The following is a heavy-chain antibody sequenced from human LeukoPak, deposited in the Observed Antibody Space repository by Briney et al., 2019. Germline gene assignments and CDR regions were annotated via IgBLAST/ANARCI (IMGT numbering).Heavy chain of an antibody. CDR2: IIPIFGTA. V-gene: IGHV1-69*01. Sequence: SSVKVSCKVSGGTFSSYAISWVRQAPGQGLEWMGGIIPIFGTANYAQKFQGRVTITADESTSTAYMERSSLRSEDTAVYYCARRGTYYYGSGRGSVGDYYYGMDVWGQGTTVTVSS. CDR3: ARRGTYYYGSGRGSVGDYYYGMDV. J-gene: IGHJ6*02. D-gene: IGHD3-10*01. CDR1: GGTFSSYA.